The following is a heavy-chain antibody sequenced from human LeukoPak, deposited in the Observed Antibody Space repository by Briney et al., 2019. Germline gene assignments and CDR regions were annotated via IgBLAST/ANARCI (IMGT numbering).Heavy chain of an antibody. CDR3: AKLGMDYYGSGSPYFDY. V-gene: IGHV3-23*01. D-gene: IGHD3-10*01. CDR2: VSGSARNT. J-gene: IGHJ4*02. CDR1: EFTFTNYA. Sequence: RGSPRLSCAASEFTFTNYAMSWVRQTPGRGLEWVSTVSGSARNTYYADSVKGRFTISRDNSRNTLYLQMNSVRAEDTALYYCAKLGMDYYGSGSPYFDYWGQGTLVTVSS.